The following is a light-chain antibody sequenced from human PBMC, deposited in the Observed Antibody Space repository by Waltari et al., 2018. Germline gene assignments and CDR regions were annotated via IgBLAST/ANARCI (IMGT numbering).Light chain of an antibody. CDR2: KAS. V-gene: IGKV1-5*03. J-gene: IGKJ1*01. Sequence: DIQMTQSPSTLSASLGDRVTITCRASQSISTWLAWYQQKPGKAPNLLIYKASALESGVPSRFSGSGSATDFTLTISSLQADDFATYYCQQYNTFPWTFGQGTRVEIK. CDR1: QSISTW. CDR3: QQYNTFPWT.